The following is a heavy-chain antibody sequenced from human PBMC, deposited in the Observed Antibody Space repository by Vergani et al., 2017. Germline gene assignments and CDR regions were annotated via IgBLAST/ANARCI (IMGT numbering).Heavy chain of an antibody. CDR3: ARGPSVVQGHYIYYYSYFMDV. J-gene: IGHJ6*03. D-gene: IGHD2-15*01. V-gene: IGHV4-30-2*01. CDR2: IFQSGSP. Sequence: QLQLQESGSGLVKPSQTLSLNCAASGGSISSGAFSWGWIRQPPGRGLQWIGHIFQSGSPDYNASLKSRVNISLDKSKNHFSLSLSSVTAADTAVYYCARGPSVVQGHYIYYYSYFMDVWGKGTTVTVSS. CDR1: GGSISSGAFS.